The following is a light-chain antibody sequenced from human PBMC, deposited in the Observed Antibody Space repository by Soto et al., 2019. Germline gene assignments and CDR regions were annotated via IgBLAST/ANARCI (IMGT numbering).Light chain of an antibody. J-gene: IGKJ4*02. Sequence: EIVLTQFPGPLSLSPEERATLSCRASQSLTNNYLAWYQQKPGQAHRLHIYDASSRATGIPDRFSGSGSETDFTLTISRLEPEDFAVYYGQQDGRSLPVTWGGGTNVEIK. V-gene: IGKV3-20*01. CDR2: DAS. CDR3: QQDGRSLPVT. CDR1: QSLTNNY.